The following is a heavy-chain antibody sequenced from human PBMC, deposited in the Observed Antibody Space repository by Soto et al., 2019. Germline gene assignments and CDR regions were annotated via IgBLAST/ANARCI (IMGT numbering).Heavy chain of an antibody. CDR3: ARRTTSRFDP. J-gene: IGHJ5*02. D-gene: IGHD4-17*01. CDR2: IYPDDSDT. CDR1: GYSFTTNW. V-gene: IGHV5-51*01. Sequence: GESLKISCKGSGYSFTTNWIGWVRQMPGKGLEWMGIIYPDDSDTTYSPSFQGQVSTSVDKSISTAYLQWSSLKASDTALYYCARRTTSRFDPWGQGTLVTVSS.